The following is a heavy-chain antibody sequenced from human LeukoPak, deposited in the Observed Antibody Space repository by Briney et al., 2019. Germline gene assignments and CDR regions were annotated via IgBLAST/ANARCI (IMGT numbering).Heavy chain of an antibody. J-gene: IGHJ4*02. CDR1: GFTFSSYS. CDR2: ISSSSSYI. V-gene: IGHV3-21*01. Sequence: GGSLRLSCAASGFTFSSYSMNWVRQAPGKGLEWVSAISSSSSYIYYADSVKGRFTISRDNAKNSLYLQMNSLRAEDTAVYYCARDIGYCSSTSCRTDYWGQGTLVTASS. CDR3: ARDIGYCSSTSCRTDY. D-gene: IGHD2-2*01.